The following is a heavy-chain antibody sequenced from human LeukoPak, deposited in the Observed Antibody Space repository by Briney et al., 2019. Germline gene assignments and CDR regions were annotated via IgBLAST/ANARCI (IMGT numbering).Heavy chain of an antibody. V-gene: IGHV4-59*01. D-gene: IGHD6-13*01. CDR3: ARAPGIAAAGTHFDF. CDR1: GGSLSSYY. Sequence: PSETLSLTCTVSGGSLSSYYWSRIRQPPGKGLEWIGYIYYSGSAKYNPSLKSRATISVDTSKNQFSLKLSSVTAGDTAVYYCARAPGIAAAGTHFDFWGQGTLVTVSS. J-gene: IGHJ4*02. CDR2: IYYSGSA.